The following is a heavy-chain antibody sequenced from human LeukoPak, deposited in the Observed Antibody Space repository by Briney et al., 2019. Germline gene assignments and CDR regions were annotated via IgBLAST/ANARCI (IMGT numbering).Heavy chain of an antibody. CDR1: GFTFGGYC. J-gene: IGHJ6*03. CDR2: IKQNGGDK. D-gene: IGHD1-26*01. Sequence: GWSLRLSCAASGFTFGGYCMRWVRQAPGRGLEWVADIKQNGGDKDYADSVKGRFTISRDNAKNALYLQMNSLRAEDTAVYYCARALVGATIYYYYYMDVWGKGTTVTVSS. CDR3: ARALVGATIYYYYYMDV. V-gene: IGHV3-7*01.